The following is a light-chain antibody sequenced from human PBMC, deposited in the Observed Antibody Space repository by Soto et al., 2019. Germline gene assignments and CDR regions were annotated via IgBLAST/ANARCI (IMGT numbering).Light chain of an antibody. V-gene: IGKV1-27*01. J-gene: IGKJ4*01. CDR3: QKYDSAPLT. CDR2: AAS. Sequence: DIQMTQSPSSLSASVGDRVTITCRASQGIYNYVAWYQQKPGEVPELLIYAASTLQSVVPSRFSGSGSGTDFTLTISSLQPEDVATYYCQKYDSAPLTFGGGTKVEIK. CDR1: QGIYNY.